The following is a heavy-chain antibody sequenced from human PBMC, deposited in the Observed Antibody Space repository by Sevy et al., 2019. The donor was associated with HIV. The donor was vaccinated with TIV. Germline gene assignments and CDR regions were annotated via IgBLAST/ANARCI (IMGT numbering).Heavy chain of an antibody. D-gene: IGHD3-16*01. CDR3: ARGQRVDSWGSYFDY. J-gene: IGHJ4*02. CDR2: ISYDGSNK. V-gene: IGHV3-30-3*01. Sequence: GGSLRLSGAASGFTFSSYAMHWVRQAPGKGLEWVAVISYDGSNKYYADSVKGRFTISRDNSKNTLYLQMNSLRAEDTAVYYCARGQRVDSWGSYFDYWGQGTLVTVSS. CDR1: GFTFSSYA.